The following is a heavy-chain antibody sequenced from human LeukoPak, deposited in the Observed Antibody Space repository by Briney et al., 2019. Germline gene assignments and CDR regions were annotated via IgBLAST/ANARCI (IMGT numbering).Heavy chain of an antibody. CDR3: ARGPYYDYVWGSYRYFDY. J-gene: IGHJ4*02. Sequence: PGGSLRLSCAASGFTFSSYSMNWVRQAPGKGLEWVSSISSSSSYIYYADSVKGRFTISRDSAKNSLYLQMNSLRAEDTAVYYCARGPYYDYVWGSYRYFDYWGQGTLVTVSS. CDR1: GFTFSSYS. V-gene: IGHV3-21*01. D-gene: IGHD3-16*02. CDR2: ISSSSSYI.